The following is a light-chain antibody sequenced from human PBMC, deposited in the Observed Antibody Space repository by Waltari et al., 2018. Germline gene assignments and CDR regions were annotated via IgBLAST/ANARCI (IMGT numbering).Light chain of an antibody. CDR1: SSDVGGYNY. J-gene: IGLJ2*01. V-gene: IGLV2-14*01. Sequence: QSALTQPASVSGSPGQSITISCTGTSSDVGGYNYVSWYQQHPVKAPKLMIYEVSYRPSGVSTRFSGAKSGNTASLTISGLQAEDEADYYCNSYTNSKTQIFGGGTKLTVL. CDR2: EVS. CDR3: NSYTNSKTQI.